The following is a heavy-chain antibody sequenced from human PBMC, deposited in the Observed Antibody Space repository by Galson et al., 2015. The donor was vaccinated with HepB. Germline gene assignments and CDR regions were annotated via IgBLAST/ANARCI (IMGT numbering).Heavy chain of an antibody. Sequence: SVKVSCKASGYTFTGYYMHWVRQAPGQGLEWMGWINPNSGGTNYAQKFQGRVTMTRDTSISTAYMELSRLRSDDTAVYYCARTRYCTSGVCYYNWFDPWGQGTLVTVSS. CDR3: ARTRYCTSGVCYYNWFDP. J-gene: IGHJ5*02. CDR1: GYTFTGYY. D-gene: IGHD2-8*01. V-gene: IGHV1-2*02. CDR2: INPNSGGT.